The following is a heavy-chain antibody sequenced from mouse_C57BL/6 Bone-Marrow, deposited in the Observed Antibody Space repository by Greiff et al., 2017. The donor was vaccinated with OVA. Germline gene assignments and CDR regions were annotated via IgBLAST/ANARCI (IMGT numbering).Heavy chain of an antibody. Sequence: QVQLQQPGTELVKPGASVKLSCKASGYTFTSYWMHWVKQSPGQGLEWIGNINPSNGGTNYNEKFKSKATLTVDKSSSTVYMQLSSLTSEDASVYYCARSWDEGALDYWGQGTSVTVSS. D-gene: IGHD4-1*01. CDR1: GYTFTSYW. CDR3: ARSWDEGALDY. CDR2: INPSNGGT. V-gene: IGHV1-53*01. J-gene: IGHJ4*01.